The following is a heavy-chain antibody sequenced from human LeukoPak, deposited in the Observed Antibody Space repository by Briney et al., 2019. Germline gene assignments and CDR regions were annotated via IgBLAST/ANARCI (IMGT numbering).Heavy chain of an antibody. V-gene: IGHV4-4*07. Sequence: PSETLSLTCTVSGGSISNYYWSWIRQPAGKGLEWIGRIYTSGTTHYNPSLKSRVTMSVDTSKNQFSLKLSSVTAADTAVYYCARKRGYCSGGSCYDGKYYYMDVWGKGTTVTVSS. D-gene: IGHD2-15*01. J-gene: IGHJ6*03. CDR2: IYTSGTT. CDR1: GGSISNYY. CDR3: ARKRGYCSGGSCYDGKYYYMDV.